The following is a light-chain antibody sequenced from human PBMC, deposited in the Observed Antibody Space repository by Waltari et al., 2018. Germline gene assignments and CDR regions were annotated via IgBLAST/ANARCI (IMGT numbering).Light chain of an antibody. V-gene: IGKV1-17*01. CDR3: LQHNKYPRT. J-gene: IGKJ1*01. CDR2: AAS. Sequence: DIQMTQSPSSLSESVGDRVTITCRASQDITNELVWFQQRPGKAPKRLIYAASSLQSGVPSRFSGSGFGTEFTLTISSLQPEDFATYYCLQHNKYPRTFGQGTKVEIK. CDR1: QDITNE.